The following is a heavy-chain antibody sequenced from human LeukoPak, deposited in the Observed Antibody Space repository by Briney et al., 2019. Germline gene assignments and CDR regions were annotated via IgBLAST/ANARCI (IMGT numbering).Heavy chain of an antibody. J-gene: IGHJ3*02. CDR3: ARRLWSGGTDTFDI. D-gene: IGHD3-10*01. V-gene: IGHV4-31*03. CDR2: IYYTGST. CDR1: SGSINSGGCY. Sequence: SQTLSLTCTVSSGSINSGGCYWSWIRQHPGEALEWIGYIYYTGSTYYNPSLSSRTTISVETSKNQFSLKLNSVTAADTAVYYCARRLWSGGTDTFDIWGQGTRVTVSS.